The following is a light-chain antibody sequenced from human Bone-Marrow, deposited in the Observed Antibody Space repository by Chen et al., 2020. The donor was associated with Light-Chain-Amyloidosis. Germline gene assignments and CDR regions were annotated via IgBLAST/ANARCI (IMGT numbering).Light chain of an antibody. V-gene: IGLV2-14*01. J-gene: IGLJ3*02. CDR1: RSGVGEYNY. CDR3: SSNTSSSAWV. Sequence: QSALAQPASAPGSPGQSFTISCTGTRSGVGEYNYVSCYRQHPGKAPKLMMYDVSNRPSGVSNRFSGSKYGNTASLTISGSQAEDEAEYYCSSNTSSSAWVGGGGTKLTV. CDR2: DVS.